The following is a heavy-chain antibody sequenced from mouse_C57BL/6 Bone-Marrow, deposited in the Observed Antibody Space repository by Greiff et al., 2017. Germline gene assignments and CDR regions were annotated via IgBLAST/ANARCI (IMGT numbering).Heavy chain of an antibody. CDR2: IDPEDGDT. D-gene: IGHD1-1*01. Sequence: EVMLLESGAELVKPGASVKLSCTASGYTINGYYMHWVKQRTEQGLEWIGRIDPEDGDTKYAAKFQSKATLTTDKSSNTAYLHLSRLTSEDTAVYFCNRSLIFYVTSVWGQGTTLTVS. CDR1: GYTINGYY. CDR3: NRSLIFYVTSV. J-gene: IGHJ2*01. V-gene: IGHV14-2*01.